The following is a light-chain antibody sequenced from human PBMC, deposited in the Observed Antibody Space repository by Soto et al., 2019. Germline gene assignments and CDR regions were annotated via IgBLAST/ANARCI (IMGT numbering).Light chain of an antibody. J-gene: IGKJ4*01. V-gene: IGKV3-15*01. CDR3: QQYNNWPLLT. CDR2: GAS. Sequence: EIVMTQSPATLSVSPGERVTLSCRASQSVSTNLAWYRQKPGQAPRLLIYGASTRATGVQGTFSGSGSGTEFTLTNSSLQSEDFAVYYCQQYNNWPLLTFGGGTKVEIK. CDR1: QSVSTN.